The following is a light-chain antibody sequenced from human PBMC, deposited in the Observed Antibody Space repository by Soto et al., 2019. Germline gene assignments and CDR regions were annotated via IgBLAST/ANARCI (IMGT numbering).Light chain of an antibody. CDR3: SSYTSSSTLL. CDR1: SSDVGGYNY. CDR2: EVS. V-gene: IGLV2-14*01. J-gene: IGLJ2*01. Sequence: QSALTQPASVSGSPGQSITISCTGTSSDVGGYNYVSWYQQHPGKAPKLMIYEVSNRPSGVSNRFSGSKSGNTASLTISGLQAEDEVDNYCSSYTSSSTLLFGGGTKLTVL.